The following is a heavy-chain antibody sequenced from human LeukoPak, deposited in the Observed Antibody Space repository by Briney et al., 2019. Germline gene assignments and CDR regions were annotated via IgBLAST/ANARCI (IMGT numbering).Heavy chain of an antibody. CDR1: GFTFSRHN. V-gene: IGHV3-21*01. Sequence: GGSLRLSCAASGFTFSRHNMKWVRQTPGKGLEWVSSISTSSSFIYYADSVKGRFTISRDNARNSLYLEMNSLRAEDTAIYYCARNYDFWSSPPGYMDVWGKGTTVIVSS. CDR3: ARNYDFWSSPPGYMDV. D-gene: IGHD3-3*01. J-gene: IGHJ6*03. CDR2: ISTSSSFI.